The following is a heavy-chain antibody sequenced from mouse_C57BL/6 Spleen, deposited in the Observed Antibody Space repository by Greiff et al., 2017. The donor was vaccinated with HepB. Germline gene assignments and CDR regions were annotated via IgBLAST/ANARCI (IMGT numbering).Heavy chain of an antibody. J-gene: IGHJ2*01. V-gene: IGHV1-64*01. CDR1: GYTFTSYW. D-gene: IGHD1-1*01. CDR2: IHPNSGST. Sequence: QVQLKQSGAELVKPGASVKLSCKASGYTFTSYWMHWVKQRPGQGLEWIGMIHPNSGSTNYNEKFKSKATLTVDKSSSTAYMKLSSLTSEDSAVYYCARGVTTVVATYYFDYWGQGTTLTVSS. CDR3: ARGVTTVVATYYFDY.